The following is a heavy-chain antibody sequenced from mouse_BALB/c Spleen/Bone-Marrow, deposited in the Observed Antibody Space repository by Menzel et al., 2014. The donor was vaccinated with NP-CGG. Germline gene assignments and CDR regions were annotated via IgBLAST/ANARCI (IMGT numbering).Heavy chain of an antibody. CDR2: INTYSGDA. CDR3: ARFFYDYDGPWFAY. D-gene: IGHD2-4*01. V-gene: IGHV1-67*01. J-gene: IGHJ3*01. Sequence: VQLKQSGPELVRPGVSVKISCKGSGYTFTDYAMHWVKQSHAKSLEWIGVINTYSGDANYNQKFKDKATLTADKSSSTAYMQLSSLTSEDSAVYYCARFFYDYDGPWFAYWGQGTLVTVSA. CDR1: GYTFTDYA.